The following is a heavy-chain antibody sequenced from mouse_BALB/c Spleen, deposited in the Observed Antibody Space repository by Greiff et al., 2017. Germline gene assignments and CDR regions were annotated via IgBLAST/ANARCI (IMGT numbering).Heavy chain of an antibody. CDR1: GFSLTGYG. V-gene: IGHV2-6-7*01. J-gene: IGHJ4*01. CDR3: ARDDGLRRIYYALDY. CDR2: IWGDGST. Sequence: QVQLKESGPGLVAPSQSLSITCTVSGFSLTGYGVNWVRQPPGKGLEWLGMIWGDGSTDYNSALKSRLSISKDNSKSQVFLKMNSLQTDDTARYYCARDDGLRRIYYALDYGGQGTSVTVSS. D-gene: IGHD2-4*01.